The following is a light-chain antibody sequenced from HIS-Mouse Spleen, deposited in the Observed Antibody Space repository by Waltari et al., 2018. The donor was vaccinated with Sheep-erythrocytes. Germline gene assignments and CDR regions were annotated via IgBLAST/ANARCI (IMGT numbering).Light chain of an antibody. Sequence: DIHMTQTPSTLSASVGDRVTITCRASQSISSWLAWYQQKPGKAPKLLIYKASSLESGVPSRFSGSGSGTEFTLTISSLQPDDFATYYCQQYNSYPLTFGGGTKVEIK. CDR2: KAS. CDR3: QQYNSYPLT. J-gene: IGKJ4*01. V-gene: IGKV1-5*03. CDR1: QSISSW.